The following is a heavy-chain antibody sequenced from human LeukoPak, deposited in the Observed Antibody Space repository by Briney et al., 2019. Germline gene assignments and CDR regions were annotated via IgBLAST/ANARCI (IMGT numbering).Heavy chain of an antibody. V-gene: IGHV3-30*18. Sequence: PGRSLRLSCAASGFTFSSYGMHWVRQAPGKGLEWVAVISYDGSNKYYADSVKGRFTISRDNSKNTLYLQMNSLRAEDTAVYYCAKVRFREYLYDYWGQGTLVTVSS. D-gene: IGHD2/OR15-2a*01. CDR3: AKVRFREYLYDY. CDR1: GFTFSSYG. CDR2: ISYDGSNK. J-gene: IGHJ4*02.